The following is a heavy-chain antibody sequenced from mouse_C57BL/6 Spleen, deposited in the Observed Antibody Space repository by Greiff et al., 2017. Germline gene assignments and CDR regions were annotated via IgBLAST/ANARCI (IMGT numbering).Heavy chain of an antibody. V-gene: IGHV1-82*01. Sequence: QVQLQQSGPELVKPGASVKISCKASGYAFSSSWMNWVKQRPGTGLEWIGRIYPGDGDTNYNGKFKGKATLTADKSSSTAYMQLSSLTSEDSAVYFCARETGYYGSSYRAMDYWGQGTSVTVSS. J-gene: IGHJ4*01. CDR3: ARETGYYGSSYRAMDY. CDR2: IYPGDGDT. D-gene: IGHD1-1*01. CDR1: GYAFSSSW.